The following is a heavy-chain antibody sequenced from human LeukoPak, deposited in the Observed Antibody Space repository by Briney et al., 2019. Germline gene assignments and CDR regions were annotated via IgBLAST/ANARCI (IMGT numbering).Heavy chain of an antibody. CDR3: ASATWTHRGFDP. Sequence: GGSLRLSCAASGFTFSSYAMSWVRQAPGKGLEWVSAISGSGGSIYYADSVKGRFTISRDNAKNSLYLQMNSLSAEDTAVFYCASATWTHRGFDPWGQGTLVTVSS. CDR2: ISGSGGSI. CDR1: GFTFSSYA. J-gene: IGHJ5*02. D-gene: IGHD5-24*01. V-gene: IGHV3-23*01.